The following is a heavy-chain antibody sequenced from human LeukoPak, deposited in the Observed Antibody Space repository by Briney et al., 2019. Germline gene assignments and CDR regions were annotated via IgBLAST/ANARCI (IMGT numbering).Heavy chain of an antibody. Sequence: PGGSLRLSCAASGFTFSSYWMSWVRQAPGKGLEWVANIKQDGSEKYYVDSVKGRFTISRDNAKNSLYLQMNSLRAEDTAVYYCVKDRHCSTTSCYGVQDYWGQGTLVTVSS. D-gene: IGHD2-2*01. CDR3: VKDRHCSTTSCYGVQDY. V-gene: IGHV3-7*03. CDR2: IKQDGSEK. J-gene: IGHJ4*02. CDR1: GFTFSSYW.